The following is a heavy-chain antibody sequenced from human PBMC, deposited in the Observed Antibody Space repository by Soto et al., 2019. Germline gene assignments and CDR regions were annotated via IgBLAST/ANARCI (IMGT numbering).Heavy chain of an antibody. Sequence: SETLSLTCTVSGGSISSYYWSWIRQPPGKGLEWIGYIYYSGSTNYNPSLKSRVTISVDTSKNQFSLKLSSVTAADTAVYYCARHKEYGDYSPNFDYWGQGTLVTVSS. CDR2: IYYSGST. J-gene: IGHJ4*02. CDR1: GGSISSYY. V-gene: IGHV4-59*08. D-gene: IGHD4-17*01. CDR3: ARHKEYGDYSPNFDY.